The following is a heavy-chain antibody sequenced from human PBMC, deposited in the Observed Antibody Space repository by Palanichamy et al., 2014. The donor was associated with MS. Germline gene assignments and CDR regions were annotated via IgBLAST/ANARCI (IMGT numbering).Heavy chain of an antibody. CDR1: GFIFSNYR. CDR2: ISSSSSYI. CDR3: ARDHSDAYSHDY. J-gene: IGHJ4*02. D-gene: IGHD5-24*01. Sequence: QLVEVWGRAWSSLGGPVRLSCAASGFIFSNYRMSWVRQAPGKGLEWVSSISSSSSYIYYADSVKGRCTISRDNAKNSLFLQMNSLRVEDTAVYYCARDHSDAYSHDYWGQGTLVTVSS. V-gene: IGHV3-21*01.